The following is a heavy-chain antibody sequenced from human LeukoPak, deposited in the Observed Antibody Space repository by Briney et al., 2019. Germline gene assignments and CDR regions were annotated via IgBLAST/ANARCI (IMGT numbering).Heavy chain of an antibody. V-gene: IGHV3-23*01. CDR3: AKPDPNYDILTGYFSY. J-gene: IGHJ4*02. Sequence: PGGSLRLSCAASGLTFSSYAMSWVRQAPGKGLEWVSAISGSGGSTYYADSVKGRFTISRDNSKNTLYLQMNSLRAEDTAVYYCAKPDPNYDILTGYFSYWGQGTLVTVSS. CDR1: GLTFSSYA. D-gene: IGHD3-9*01. CDR2: ISGSGGST.